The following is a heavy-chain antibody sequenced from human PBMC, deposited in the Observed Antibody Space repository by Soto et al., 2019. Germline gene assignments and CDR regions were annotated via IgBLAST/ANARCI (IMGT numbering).Heavy chain of an antibody. V-gene: IGHV1-24*01. Sequence: ASVKVSCKVSGYTLTELSMHWVRQAPGKGLEWMGGFDPEDGETIYAQKFQGRVTMTEDTSTDTAYMELSSLRSEDTAVYYYATSRVDDYGDYSAFDIWGQGTMVTVSS. CDR2: FDPEDGET. CDR1: GYTLTELS. D-gene: IGHD4-17*01. CDR3: ATSRVDDYGDYSAFDI. J-gene: IGHJ3*02.